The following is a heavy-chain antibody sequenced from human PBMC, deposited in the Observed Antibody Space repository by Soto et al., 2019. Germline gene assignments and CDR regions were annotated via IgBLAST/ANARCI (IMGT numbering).Heavy chain of an antibody. Sequence: SETLSLTCTVSGVSISSSTYYWGWMRQPPGKGLEWIASFFIGGNTYYTPSLKSRATISLDTSRNQFFLNLNSVTAADTAVYYCARDVGSSHGPGHPHYFDYWGQGTLVTVSS. CDR1: GVSISSSTYY. J-gene: IGHJ4*02. V-gene: IGHV4-39*07. CDR2: FFIGGNT. CDR3: ARDVGSSHGPGHPHYFDY. D-gene: IGHD2-2*01.